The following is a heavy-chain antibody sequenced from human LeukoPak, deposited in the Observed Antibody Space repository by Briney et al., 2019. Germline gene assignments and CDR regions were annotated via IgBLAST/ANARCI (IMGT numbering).Heavy chain of an antibody. CDR1: GYTFTSYG. CDR2: INPNSGDT. D-gene: IGHD1-1*01. V-gene: IGHV1-2*02. Sequence: ASVKVSCKASGYTFTSYGISWVRQAPGQGLEWMGWINPNSGDTNYAQKFQGRVTLTRDTSSSTAYMELNMLRSDDTAVYYCARGSGATGSFDPWGQGTLVTVSS. J-gene: IGHJ5*02. CDR3: ARGSGATGSFDP.